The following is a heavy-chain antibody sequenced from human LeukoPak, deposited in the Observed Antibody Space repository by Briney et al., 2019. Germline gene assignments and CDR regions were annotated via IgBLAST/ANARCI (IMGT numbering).Heavy chain of an antibody. D-gene: IGHD5-12*01. CDR1: GFIFSSYW. CDR3: ARGTGYAVRDI. J-gene: IGHJ3*02. V-gene: IGHV3-74*01. Sequence: GGSLRLSCAASGFIFSSYWMHWVRQAPGKGLVWVSRINSDGSSTSYADSVKGRFTISRDNAKNTLYLQMNSLRAEDTAVYFCARGTGYAVRDIWGQGTMVTVSS. CDR2: INSDGSST.